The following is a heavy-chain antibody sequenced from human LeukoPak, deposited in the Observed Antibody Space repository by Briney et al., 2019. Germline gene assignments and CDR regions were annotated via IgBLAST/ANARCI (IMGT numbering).Heavy chain of an antibody. D-gene: IGHD2-15*01. CDR3: AKAPVTSCRGAFCYPFDS. CDR1: GFTFSSYG. J-gene: IGHJ4*02. V-gene: IGHV3-23*01. Sequence: GGTLRLSCVASGFTFSSYGMSWVRQAPGKGLEWVSATSSSDDGKYYADSVRGRFTISRDNSRNTMYLQMNSLRAEDAAVYYCAKAPVTSCRGAFCYPFDSWGQGTLVTVSS. CDR2: TSSSDDGK.